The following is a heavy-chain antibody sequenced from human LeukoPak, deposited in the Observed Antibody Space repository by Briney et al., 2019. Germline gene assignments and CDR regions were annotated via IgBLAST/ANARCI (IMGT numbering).Heavy chain of an antibody. Sequence: SETLSLICTVSGGSISSSNYYWGWIRQPPGKGLEWIGSIYYTGSTYYSPSLKRRVTISVDTSKNQLSLKLSSVTAADTAVYYCARGSEQWLVRRTEYFQHWGQGTLVTVSS. CDR2: IYYTGST. D-gene: IGHD6-19*01. CDR1: GGSISSSNYY. CDR3: ARGSEQWLVRRTEYFQH. V-gene: IGHV4-39*01. J-gene: IGHJ1*01.